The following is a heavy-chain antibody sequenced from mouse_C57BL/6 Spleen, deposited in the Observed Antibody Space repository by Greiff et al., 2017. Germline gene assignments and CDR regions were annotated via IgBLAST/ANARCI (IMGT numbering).Heavy chain of an antibody. J-gene: IGHJ2*01. V-gene: IGHV1-15*01. D-gene: IGHD2-1*01. CDR3: TALLGYYFDY. CDR1: GYTFTDYE. Sequence: QVQLQQSGAELVRPGASVTLSCKASGYTFTDYEMHWVKQTPVHGLEWIGAIDPETGGTAYNQKFKGKAILTADKSSSTDYMELRSLTSEDAAVYYCTALLGYYFDYWGQGTTLTVSS. CDR2: IDPETGGT.